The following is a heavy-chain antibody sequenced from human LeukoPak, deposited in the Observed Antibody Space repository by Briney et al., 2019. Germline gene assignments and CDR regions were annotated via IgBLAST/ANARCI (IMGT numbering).Heavy chain of an antibody. Sequence: PGRSLRLSCAASGFTFDDYAMHWVRQAPGKGLEWVSGISWNSGSIGYADSVKGRFTISRDNAKNSLYLQMNSLRAVDTAVYYCARASSSWYVIDYWGQGTLVTVSS. V-gene: IGHV3-9*01. CDR3: ARASSSWYVIDY. J-gene: IGHJ4*02. CDR1: GFTFDDYA. D-gene: IGHD6-13*01. CDR2: ISWNSGSI.